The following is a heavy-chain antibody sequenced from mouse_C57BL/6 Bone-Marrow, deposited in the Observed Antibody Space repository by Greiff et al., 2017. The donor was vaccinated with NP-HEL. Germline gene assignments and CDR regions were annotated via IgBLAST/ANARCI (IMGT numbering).Heavy chain of an antibody. J-gene: IGHJ1*03. V-gene: IGHV1-69*01. Sequence: QVQLQQPGAELVMPGASVKLSCKASGYTFTSYWMHWVKQRPGQGLEWIGEIDPSDSYTNYNQKFKGKSTLTVDKSYSTAYMQLSSLTSEDSAVYYCAYDYYGSSYWYFDVWGTGTTVTVSS. D-gene: IGHD1-1*01. CDR1: GYTFTSYW. CDR3: AYDYYGSSYWYFDV. CDR2: IDPSDSYT.